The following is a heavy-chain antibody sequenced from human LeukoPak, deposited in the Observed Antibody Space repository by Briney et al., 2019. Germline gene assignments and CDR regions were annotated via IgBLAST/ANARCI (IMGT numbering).Heavy chain of an antibody. CDR3: ARGLYSYSWNFDY. CDR1: GFTFSSYW. Sequence: PGGSLRLSCAASGFTFSSYWMHWVRQAPGRGLVWVSRINSDGSSTSYADSVKGRFTISRDNAKNTLYLQMNSLRAEDTAVYYCARGLYSYSWNFDYWGQGTLVTVSS. D-gene: IGHD5-18*01. J-gene: IGHJ4*02. CDR2: INSDGSST. V-gene: IGHV3-74*01.